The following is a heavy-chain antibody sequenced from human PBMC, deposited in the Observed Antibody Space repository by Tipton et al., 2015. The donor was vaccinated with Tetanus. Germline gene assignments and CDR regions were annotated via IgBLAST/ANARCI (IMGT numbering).Heavy chain of an antibody. CDR2: LWYDGSNK. D-gene: IGHD6-25*01. V-gene: IGHV3-33*01. CDR3: AGDPPQSGFAFAV. Sequence: SLRLSCAASGFNFRTYAMHWVRQSPGKGLEWVAFLWYDGSNKHYGDSVKGRFSISRDNSENTLYLQMDSLRAEDTATYYCAGDPPQSGFAFAVWSQGTMVTVSS. CDR1: GFNFRTYA. J-gene: IGHJ3*01.